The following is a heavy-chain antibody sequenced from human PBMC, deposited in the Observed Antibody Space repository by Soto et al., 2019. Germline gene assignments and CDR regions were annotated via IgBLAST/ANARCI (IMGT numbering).Heavy chain of an antibody. CDR3: ARGLSWSPYFES. CDR2: LHYSGTT. Sequence: QVQLQESGPGLVKPSETLSLTCTVSGASISTQSWNWIRQAPGKGLEWIGYLHYSGTTNYNPSLKSRVTISADTSKNQVSLKLTSVTAADTAVYFCARGLSWSPYFESWGQGILVTVSS. J-gene: IGHJ4*02. V-gene: IGHV4-59*11. CDR1: GASISTQS. D-gene: IGHD3-3*01.